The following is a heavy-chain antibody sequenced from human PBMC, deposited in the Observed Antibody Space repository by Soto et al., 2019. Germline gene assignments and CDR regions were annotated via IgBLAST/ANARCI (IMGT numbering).Heavy chain of an antibody. CDR1: GGSFSGYY. CDR3: AKYQGYYFYGMDV. V-gene: IGHV4-34*01. CDR2: INHSGST. J-gene: IGHJ6*02. Sequence: ETLSLTCAVYGGSFSGYYWSWIRQPPGKGLEWIGEINHSGSTNYNPSLKSRVTISVDTSKNQFSLKLSSVTAADTAVYYCAKYQGYYFYGMDVLGQGTTVTVSS.